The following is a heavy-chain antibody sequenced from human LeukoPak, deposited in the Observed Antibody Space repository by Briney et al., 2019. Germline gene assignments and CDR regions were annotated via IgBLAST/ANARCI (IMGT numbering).Heavy chain of an antibody. CDR1: GGSISSYY. Sequence: SETLSLTCTVSGGSISSYYWSWIRQPPGKGLEWIGYIYYSGSTNYNPSLKSRVTISVDTSKNQFSLKLSSVTAADTAVYYCARHIADYYDSSGYQIVGWFDPWGQGTLVTVSS. CDR3: ARHIADYYDSSGYQIVGWFDP. D-gene: IGHD3-22*01. CDR2: IYYSGST. V-gene: IGHV4-59*08. J-gene: IGHJ5*02.